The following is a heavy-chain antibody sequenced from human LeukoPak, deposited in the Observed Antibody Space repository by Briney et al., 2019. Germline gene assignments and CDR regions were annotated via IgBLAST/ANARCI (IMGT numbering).Heavy chain of an antibody. D-gene: IGHD3-10*01. Sequence: SETLSLTCTVSGGSNSSYYWSWIRQPPGKGLEWIGYIYYSGSTNYNPSLKSRVTISVDTSKNQFSLKLSSVTAADTAVYYCARGVTMVRGAPLGVNWFDPWGQGTLVTVSS. J-gene: IGHJ5*02. CDR2: IYYSGST. CDR1: GGSNSSYY. V-gene: IGHV4-59*01. CDR3: ARGVTMVRGAPLGVNWFDP.